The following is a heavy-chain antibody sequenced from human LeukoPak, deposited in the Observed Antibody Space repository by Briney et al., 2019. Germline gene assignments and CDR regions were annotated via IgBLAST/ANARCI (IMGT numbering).Heavy chain of an antibody. CDR3: TKDGILHGSGSYLDC. J-gene: IGHJ4*02. CDR2: ISYDGSKK. Sequence: GRSLRLSCAASGFAFSGYAMHWVRQAPGKGLEWVSIISYDGSKKDYADSVKGRFTVSRDNSRNTLYLQMNSLRAEDTAIYYCTKDGILHGSGSYLDCWGRGTLVTVSS. CDR1: GFAFSGYA. D-gene: IGHD3-10*01. V-gene: IGHV3-30*04.